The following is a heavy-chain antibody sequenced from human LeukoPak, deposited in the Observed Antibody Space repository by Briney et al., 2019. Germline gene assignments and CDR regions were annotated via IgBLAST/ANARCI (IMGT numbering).Heavy chain of an antibody. Sequence: PSETLSLTCAVYGGSFSGYYWSWIRQPPGKGLEWIGEINHSGSTNYNPSLKSRVTISVDTSKNQFSLKLSSVTAADTAVYYCARELLRGFDYWGQGTLVTVSS. CDR3: ARELLRGFDY. CDR1: GGSFSGYY. J-gene: IGHJ4*02. CDR2: INHSGST. V-gene: IGHV4-34*01. D-gene: IGHD1-26*01.